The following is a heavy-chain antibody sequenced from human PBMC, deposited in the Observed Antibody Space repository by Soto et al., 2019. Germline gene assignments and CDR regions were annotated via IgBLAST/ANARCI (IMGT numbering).Heavy chain of an antibody. Sequence: EVQLLESGGGLVQPGGSLRLSCAASGFTFSSYAMSWVRQAPGKGLEWVSAISGSGGSTYYADSVKGRFTISRDNSKNMLYLQMNSLRAEDTAVYYCAKDTNYYDSSGYYRYWGQGTLVTVSS. V-gene: IGHV3-23*01. CDR1: GFTFSSYA. D-gene: IGHD3-22*01. CDR3: AKDTNYYDSSGYYRY. J-gene: IGHJ4*02. CDR2: ISGSGGST.